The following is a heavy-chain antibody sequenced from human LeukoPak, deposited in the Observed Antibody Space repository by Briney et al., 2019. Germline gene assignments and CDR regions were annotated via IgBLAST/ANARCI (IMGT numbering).Heavy chain of an antibody. CDR1: GFTFSRHG. Sequence: GGSLRLSCAASGFTFSRHGMHWVRQAPGKGLEWVAFIRYDGSDKYYADSVKGRFTISRDNAKNSLYLQMNSLRAEDTAVYYCARDEFAAGGSFDYWGQGTLVTVSS. D-gene: IGHD2-15*01. CDR3: ARDEFAAGGSFDY. V-gene: IGHV3-30*02. J-gene: IGHJ4*02. CDR2: IRYDGSDK.